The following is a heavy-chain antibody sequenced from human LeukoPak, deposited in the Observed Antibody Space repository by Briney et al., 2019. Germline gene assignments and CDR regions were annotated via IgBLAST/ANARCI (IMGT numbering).Heavy chain of an antibody. CDR1: GGSFSEYY. CDR2: INHSGTT. Sequence: SETLSLTCAVYGGSFSEYYWTWIRQPPGKGLEWIGDINHSGTTNYNPPLKSRVTISKETSKKQFSLKLNSVTAADTAVYYCARARMDVWGQGITVTVSS. CDR3: ARARMDV. V-gene: IGHV4-34*01. J-gene: IGHJ6*02.